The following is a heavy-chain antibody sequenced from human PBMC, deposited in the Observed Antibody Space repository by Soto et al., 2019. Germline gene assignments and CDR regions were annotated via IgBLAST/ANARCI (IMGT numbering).Heavy chain of an antibody. V-gene: IGHV4-31*03. CDR1: GGSISSGGYY. CDR3: ARLYDFWSGYYWKYFDY. CDR2: IYYRGST. D-gene: IGHD3-3*01. J-gene: IGHJ4*02. Sequence: PSETLSLTCTVSGGSISSGGYYWSWIRQHPGKGLEWIGYIYYRGSTNYNPSLKSRVTISVDRSKNQFSLKLSSVTAADTAVYYCARLYDFWSGYYWKYFDYWGQGILVTVSS.